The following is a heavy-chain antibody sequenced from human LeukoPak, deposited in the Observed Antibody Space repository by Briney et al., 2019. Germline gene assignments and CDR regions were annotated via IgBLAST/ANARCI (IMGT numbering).Heavy chain of an antibody. J-gene: IGHJ4*02. D-gene: IGHD3-22*01. CDR3: AKGSYYYDSADYFDY. CDR2: LSGSGGNT. V-gene: IGHV3-23*01. Sequence: GGSLRLSCAASGFTFSSYAMSWVRQAPGKGLESVSTLSGSGGNTYYADSVKGRVTISRDNSKNTLYLQMNSLRAEDTAVYHCAKGSYYYDSADYFDYWGQGTLVTVSS. CDR1: GFTFSSYA.